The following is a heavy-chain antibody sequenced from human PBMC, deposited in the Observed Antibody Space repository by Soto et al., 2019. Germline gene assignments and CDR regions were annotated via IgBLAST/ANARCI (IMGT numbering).Heavy chain of an antibody. J-gene: IGHJ6*03. D-gene: IGHD5-18*01. CDR2: INHSGST. CDR3: ARGRGYSYGWHYYYYYMDV. V-gene: IGHV4-34*01. Sequence: SETLSLTCAVYGGSFSGYYWSWIRQPPGKGLEWIGEINHSGSTNYNPSLKSRVTISVDTSKNQFSLKLSSVTAADTAVYYCARGRGYSYGWHYYYYYMDVWGKGTTVTVSS. CDR1: GGSFSGYY.